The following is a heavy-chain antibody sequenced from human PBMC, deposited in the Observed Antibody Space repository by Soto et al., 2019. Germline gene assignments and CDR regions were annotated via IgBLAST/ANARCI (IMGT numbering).Heavy chain of an antibody. CDR3: ARSRNSAVADSFDF. J-gene: IGHJ4*02. D-gene: IGHD3-10*01. CDR1: GFTFSRYA. V-gene: IGHV3-30*04. CDR2: ISRDGSNK. Sequence: PGGSLRLSCAASGFTFSRYAIHWVRQAPGKGLEWVAVISRDGSNKYYVDSVKGRFTISRDNSKNTLYLQMNSLRDEDTAVYYCARSRNSAVADSFDFWGLGTLVTVSS.